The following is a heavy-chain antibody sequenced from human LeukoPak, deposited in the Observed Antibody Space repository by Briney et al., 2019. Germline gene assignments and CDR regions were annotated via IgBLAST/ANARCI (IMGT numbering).Heavy chain of an antibody. CDR1: GLTSRFAFSDYH. Sequence: PGGSLRLSCAASGLTSRFAFSDYHMSWIRQAPGKGLEWLSFISSSGDIVYYADSVRGRFTISRDNAKNSLYLQMYSLGVEDTAMYYCFMTAGRASATDHWGQGALVTVSS. CDR2: ISSSGDIV. CDR3: FMTAGRASATDH. D-gene: IGHD2-2*01. V-gene: IGHV3-11*04. J-gene: IGHJ1*01.